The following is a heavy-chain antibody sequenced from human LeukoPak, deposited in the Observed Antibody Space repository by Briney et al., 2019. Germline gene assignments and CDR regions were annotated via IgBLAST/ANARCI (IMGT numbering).Heavy chain of an antibody. J-gene: IGHJ5*02. CDR3: ARGYCTNGVCYPWFDP. Sequence: GASVKVSCKASGYIFTDYYMHWVRQAPGQELGWMGRINPNSGGTNYAQKFQGRVTITRNTSISTAYMELSSLRSEDTAVYYCARGYCTNGVCYPWFDPWGQGTLVTVSS. V-gene: IGHV1/OR15-1*04. CDR1: GYIFTDYY. D-gene: IGHD2-8*01. CDR2: INPNSGGT.